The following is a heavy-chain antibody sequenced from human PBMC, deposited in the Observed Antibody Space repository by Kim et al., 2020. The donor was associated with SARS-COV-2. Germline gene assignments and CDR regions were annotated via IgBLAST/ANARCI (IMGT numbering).Heavy chain of an antibody. Sequence: VKGRFTSSSDNAKNTLYRQMNSLRAEDTAVYYCAKDPPDSSGWKDAFDIWGQGTMVTVSS. CDR3: AKDPPDSSGWKDAFDI. V-gene: IGHV3-23*01. J-gene: IGHJ3*02. D-gene: IGHD6-19*01.